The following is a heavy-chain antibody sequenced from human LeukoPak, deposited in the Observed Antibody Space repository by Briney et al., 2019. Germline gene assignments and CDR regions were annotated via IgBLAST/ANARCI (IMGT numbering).Heavy chain of an antibody. CDR2: MNPNSGNT. J-gene: IGHJ3*02. CDR3: AKGGFDFWSGYGDAFDI. D-gene: IGHD3-3*01. Sequence: ASVKVSCKASGYTFINYDINWVRQATGQGLEWMGWMNPNSGNTGYAQKFQGRVTITRNTSISTAYMELSSLRSEDTAVYSCAKGGFDFWSGYGDAFDIWGQGTMVTVS. V-gene: IGHV1-8*03. CDR1: GYTFINYD.